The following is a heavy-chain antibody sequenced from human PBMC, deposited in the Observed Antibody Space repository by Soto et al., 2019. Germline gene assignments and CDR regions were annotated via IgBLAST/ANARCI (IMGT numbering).Heavy chain of an antibody. CDR3: ARDTLGLSY. V-gene: IGHV3-74*01. CDR1: GFTFSNHW. CDR2: INTDGSST. D-gene: IGHD3-16*01. Sequence: GGSLRLSCAASGFTFSNHWMHWVRQAPGKGLVWVSRINTDGSSTSYADSVKGRFSISRDNAKNTLYLQMNSLRDEDTAVYYCARDTLGLSYWGQGTLVTVSS. J-gene: IGHJ4*02.